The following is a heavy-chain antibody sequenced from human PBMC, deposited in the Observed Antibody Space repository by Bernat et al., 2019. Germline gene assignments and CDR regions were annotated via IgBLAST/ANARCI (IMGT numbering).Heavy chain of an antibody. CDR2: IIPILGIA. V-gene: IGHV1-69*04. CDR3: ARSKRAPYCGGDCLDAFDI. J-gene: IGHJ3*02. CDR1: GVTFSSYA. Sequence: QVQLVQSGAEVKKPGSSVKVSCKASGVTFSSYAISWVRQAPGQGLEWMGRIIPILGIANYAQKFQGGVTITADKSTSTAYMELSSLRSEDTAVYYCARSKRAPYCGGDCLDAFDIWGQGTMVTVSS. D-gene: IGHD2-21*02.